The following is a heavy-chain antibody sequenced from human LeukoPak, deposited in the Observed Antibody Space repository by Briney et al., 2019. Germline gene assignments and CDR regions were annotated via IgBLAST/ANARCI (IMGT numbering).Heavy chain of an antibody. CDR3: AREEK. J-gene: IGHJ4*02. CDR1: GFTFSRYW. D-gene: IGHD5-24*01. CDR2: IKGDGSEK. Sequence: GGSLRLSCVGSGFTFSRYWMSWVRQAPGKGLEWVAKIKGDGSEKYYVDSVKGRFTISRDNAKNPLYLQMNSLRAEDTAVYYCAREEKWGQGTLVTVSS. V-gene: IGHV3-7*01.